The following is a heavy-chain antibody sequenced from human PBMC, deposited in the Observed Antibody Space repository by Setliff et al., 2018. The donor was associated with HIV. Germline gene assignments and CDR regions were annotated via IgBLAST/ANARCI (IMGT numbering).Heavy chain of an antibody. CDR3: ARDRGGAAAGGYYYMDV. CDR2: IYTSGST. Sequence: SETLSLTCTVSGDSISSSYYWTWIRQPPGKGLEWIGYIYTSGSTNYNPSLKNRVTISVDTSKNQFSLRLSSVTAADTAVYYCARDRGGAAAGGYYYMDVWAKGTTVTVSS. D-gene: IGHD6-13*01. V-gene: IGHV4-4*08. J-gene: IGHJ6*03. CDR1: GDSISSSYY.